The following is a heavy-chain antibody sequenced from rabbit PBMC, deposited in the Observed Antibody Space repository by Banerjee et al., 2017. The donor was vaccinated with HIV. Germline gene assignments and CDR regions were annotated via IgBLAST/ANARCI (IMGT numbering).Heavy chain of an antibody. CDR3: ARDTGAWGDFSL. V-gene: IGHV1S45*01. J-gene: IGHJ6*01. Sequence: QEQLEESGGDLVKPEGSLTLTCTASGFSFSNKYVMCWVRQAPGKGLEWIACINSSSGNNVYASWAKGRFTISKTSSTTVTLQMTSLTAADTATYFCARDTGAWGDFSLWGPGTLVTVS. D-gene: IGHD4-1*01. CDR1: GFSFSNKYV. CDR2: INSSSGNN.